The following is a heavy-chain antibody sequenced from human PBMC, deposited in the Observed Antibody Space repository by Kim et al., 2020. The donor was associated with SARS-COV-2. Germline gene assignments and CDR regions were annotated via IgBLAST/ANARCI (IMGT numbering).Heavy chain of an antibody. CDR3: TTDPTGRYYDILTGYYQIDY. CDR1: GFTFSNAW. V-gene: IGHV3-15*01. D-gene: IGHD3-9*01. Sequence: GGSLRLSCAASGFTFSNAWMSWVRQAPGKGLEWVGRIKSKTDGGTTDYAAPVKGRFTISRDDSKNTLYLQMNSLKTEDTAVYYCTTDPTGRYYDILTGYYQIDYWGQGTLVTVSS. J-gene: IGHJ4*02. CDR2: IKSKTDGGTT.